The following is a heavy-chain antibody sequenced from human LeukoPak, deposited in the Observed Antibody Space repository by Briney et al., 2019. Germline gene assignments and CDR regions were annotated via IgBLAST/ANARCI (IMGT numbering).Heavy chain of an antibody. V-gene: IGHV3-48*03. J-gene: IGHJ6*04. CDR2: ISSSGSTI. D-gene: IGHD3-9*01. CDR3: ARETAYDILTGYYPYYGMDV. CDR1: GFTFSSYE. Sequence: GGSLRLSCAASGFTFSSYEMNWVRQAPGKGLEWVSYISSSGSTICYADSVKGRFTISRDNAKNSLYLQMNSLRAEDTAVYYCARETAYDILTGYYPYYGMDVWGKGTTVTVSS.